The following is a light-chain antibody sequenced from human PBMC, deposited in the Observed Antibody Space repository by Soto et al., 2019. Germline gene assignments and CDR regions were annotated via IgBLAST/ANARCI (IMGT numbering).Light chain of an antibody. J-gene: IGKJ3*01. V-gene: IGKV3-20*01. Sequence: EIVLTQSPGTLSLSPGERATLSCRASQSVSSSYLAWYQQKPGQAPRLLIYGASSRATGIPDTFSGSGSGTDFTLTISSLEPEDFAVYYCQQYGSSRFTFGPGTKVDIK. CDR2: GAS. CDR3: QQYGSSRFT. CDR1: QSVSSSY.